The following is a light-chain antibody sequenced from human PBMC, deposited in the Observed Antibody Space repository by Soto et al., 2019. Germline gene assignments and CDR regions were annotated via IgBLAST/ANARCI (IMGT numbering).Light chain of an antibody. V-gene: IGLV2-8*01. J-gene: IGLJ2*01. Sequence: QSALTQPPSASGSPGQSVTISCTGTYSDVGDSNYVSWYQQHPGKAPKLVIYEVTQRPSGVPDRFSGSRSENTASLTVSRLQAEDEADYYCSSNVVGTNLKIFGGGTK. CDR3: SSNVVGTNLKI. CDR2: EVT. CDR1: YSDVGDSNY.